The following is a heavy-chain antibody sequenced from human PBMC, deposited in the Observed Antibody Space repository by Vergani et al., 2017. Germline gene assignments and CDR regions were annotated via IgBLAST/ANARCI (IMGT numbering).Heavy chain of an antibody. CDR2: IYYSGST. J-gene: IGHJ4*02. Sequence: QVQLQQWGAGLLKPSETLSLTCAVYGGSFSGYYWSWIRQPPGKGLEWIGYIYYSGSTYYNPSLKSRVTISVDTSKNQFSLKLSSVTAADTAVYYCARGNDGYPDYWGQGTLVTVSS. D-gene: IGHD5-24*01. CDR3: ARGNDGYPDY. CDR1: GGSFSGYY. V-gene: IGHV4-34*01.